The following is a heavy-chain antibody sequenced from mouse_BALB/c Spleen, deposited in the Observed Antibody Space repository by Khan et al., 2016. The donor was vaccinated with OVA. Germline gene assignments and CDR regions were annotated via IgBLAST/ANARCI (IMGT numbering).Heavy chain of an antibody. CDR1: GFSLTSYG. Sequence: QVQLKQSGPGLVAPSQSLSITCTVSGFSLTSYGVHWVRQPPGKGLEWLGVIWAGGSTNYNSALMSRLSISKDNSKSQVFLKMNSLQTDDTAMYYGAGLYYYGSSFYAMDYWGQGTSVTVSS. CDR2: IWAGGST. D-gene: IGHD1-1*01. J-gene: IGHJ4*01. V-gene: IGHV2-9*02. CDR3: AGLYYYGSSFYAMDY.